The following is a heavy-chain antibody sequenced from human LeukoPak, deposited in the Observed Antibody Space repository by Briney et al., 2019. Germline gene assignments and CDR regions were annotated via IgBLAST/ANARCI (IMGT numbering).Heavy chain of an antibody. J-gene: IGHJ5*02. Sequence: GGSLRLSCAASGFTFSSYWMHWVRQAPGKGLVWVSRINSDGSSTSYADSVKGRFTISRDNAKNSLYLQMNSLRAEDTAVYYCARDYYGLRGFDPWGQGTLVTVSS. CDR3: ARDYYGLRGFDP. D-gene: IGHD3-22*01. CDR1: GFTFSSYW. CDR2: INSDGSST. V-gene: IGHV3-74*01.